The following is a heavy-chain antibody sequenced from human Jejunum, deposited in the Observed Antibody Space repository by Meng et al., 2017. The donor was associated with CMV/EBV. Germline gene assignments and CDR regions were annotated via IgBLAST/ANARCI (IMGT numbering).Heavy chain of an antibody. D-gene: IGHD2-2*01. CDR2: IKEDGSEK. CDR3: ARGSGSTSWGFDP. J-gene: IGHJ5*02. CDR1: GLTFSNYW. Sequence: ASGLTFSNYWMSWVRQAPGKGLEWVANIKEDGSEKSSVDSVKDRFTISRDNAKNSLYLQMNSLRAEDTAVYYCARGSGSTSWGFDPWGQGTLVTVS. V-gene: IGHV3-7*01.